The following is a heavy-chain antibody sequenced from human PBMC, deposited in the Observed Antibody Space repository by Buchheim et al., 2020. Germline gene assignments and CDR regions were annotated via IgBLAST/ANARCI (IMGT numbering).Heavy chain of an antibody. CDR1: GGSFSGFY. CDR2: VNHDGST. Sequence: QVQIQQWGAGLLKPSETLSLTCAVYGGSFSGFYWSWIRQAPGRGLEWIGEVNHDGSTIYNPSVKSRVTMSADRSTNQISLKLSSVTAADTAVYYCARAKGPAYNYYRYFMDVWGKGTT. J-gene: IGHJ6*03. V-gene: IGHV4-34*01. D-gene: IGHD2-21*01. CDR3: ARAKGPAYNYYRYFMDV.